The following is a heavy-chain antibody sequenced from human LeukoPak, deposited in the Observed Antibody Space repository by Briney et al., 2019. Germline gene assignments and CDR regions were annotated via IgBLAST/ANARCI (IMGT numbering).Heavy chain of an antibody. CDR1: GFTFSSYS. V-gene: IGHV3-21*01. D-gene: IGHD6-13*01. J-gene: IGHJ3*02. CDR3: ARLYSSSWVDAFDI. CDR2: ISSSSSYI. Sequence: PGGSLRLSCAASGFTFSSYSMNWVRQAPGKGLEWVSSISSSSSYIYYADSVKGRFTISRDNAKNSLFLQMNSLRAEDAAVYYCARLYSSSWVDAFDIWGQGTMVTVSS.